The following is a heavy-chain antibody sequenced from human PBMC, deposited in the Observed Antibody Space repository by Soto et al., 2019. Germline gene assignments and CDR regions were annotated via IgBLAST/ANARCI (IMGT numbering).Heavy chain of an antibody. CDR2: IIPIFGTA. J-gene: IGHJ4*02. V-gene: IGHV1-69*13. CDR3: ARAGTSGSYYSFDY. D-gene: IGHD1-26*01. Sequence: ASVKVSCKASGGSLSTNPISWVRQAPGQGLEWMGGIIPIFGTANYAQKFQGRVTITADESTSTAYMELSSLRSEDTAVYYCARAGTSGSYYSFDYWGQGTLVTVSS. CDR1: GGSLSTNP.